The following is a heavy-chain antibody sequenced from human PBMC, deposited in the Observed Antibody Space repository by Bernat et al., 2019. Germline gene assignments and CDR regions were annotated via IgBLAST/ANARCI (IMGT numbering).Heavy chain of an antibody. D-gene: IGHD3-16*02. CDR2: IYHSGST. J-gene: IGHJ5*02. V-gene: IGHV4-38-2*02. CDR1: GYSISSGYY. CDR3: AREGNCVWGSYRSPRGYNWFDP. Sequence: QVQLQESGPGLVKPSETLSLTCAVSGYSISSGYYWGWIRQPPGKGLEWIGSIYHSGSTYYNPSLKSRVTISVDTSKNQFSQKLSSVTAADTAVYYCAREGNCVWGSYRSPRGYNWFDPWGQGTLVTVSS.